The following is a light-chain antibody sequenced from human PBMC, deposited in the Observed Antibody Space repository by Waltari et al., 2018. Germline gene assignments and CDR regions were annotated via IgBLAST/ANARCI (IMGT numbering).Light chain of an antibody. CDR3: QAWGGDTGYV. CDR1: NLEDRY. CDR2: QDS. V-gene: IGLV3-1*01. Sequence: SYELTQPRSVSVSPGQTASITCSGDNLEDRYAFWYQHRPGQSPVLVIFQDSKRPPGIPGGAAGSSSGNTATLAIRGSEPMDGPDYYCQAWGGDTGYVFGAVSRVTVL. J-gene: IGLJ1*01.